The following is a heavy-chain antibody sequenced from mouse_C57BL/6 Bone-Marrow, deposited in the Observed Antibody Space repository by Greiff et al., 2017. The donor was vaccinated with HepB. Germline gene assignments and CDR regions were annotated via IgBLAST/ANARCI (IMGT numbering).Heavy chain of an antibody. CDR2: VYPYNGGT. CDR1: GFTFTDYY. V-gene: IGHV1-36*01. J-gene: IGHJ1*03. CDR3: ARDDYGLYWYFDV. D-gene: IGHD2-4*01. Sequence: EVKLQESGPVLVKPGPSVKISCKASGFTFTDYYMHWVKQSHGKSLEWIGLVYPYNGGTSYNQKFKGKATLTVDTSSSTAYMELNSLTSEDSAVYYCARDDYGLYWYFDVWGTGTTVTVSS.